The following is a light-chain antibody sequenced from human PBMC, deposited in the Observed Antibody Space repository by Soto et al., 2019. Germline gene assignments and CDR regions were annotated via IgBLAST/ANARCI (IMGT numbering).Light chain of an antibody. CDR3: XXXXXAPAT. J-gene: IGKJ1*01. Sequence: DIQMIQSPSSLSASVGDRVTITCRASQNIDNCLSWYQQKPGKAPELLIYAASLLQSGVPSRFSGSGSGTEFTLTISSLQXXXXXXXXXXXXXXAPATFGQGTRVEIK. CDR2: AAS. V-gene: IGKV1-39*01. CDR1: QNIDNC.